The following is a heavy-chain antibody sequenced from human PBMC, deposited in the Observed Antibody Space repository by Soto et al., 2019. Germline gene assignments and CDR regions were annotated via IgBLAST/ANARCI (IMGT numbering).Heavy chain of an antibody. CDR1: GGSINSGGYY. CDR3: ARAQTIFGIITVFDY. D-gene: IGHD3-3*01. J-gene: IGHJ4*02. Sequence: LSLTCTVSGGSINSGGYYWSWIRQHPGKGLEWIGYIYYSGSTYYNPSLKSRVTISVDTSKNQFSLKLTSVTAADTAVYFCARAQTIFGIITVFDYWGQGTLVTISS. CDR2: IYYSGST. V-gene: IGHV4-31*03.